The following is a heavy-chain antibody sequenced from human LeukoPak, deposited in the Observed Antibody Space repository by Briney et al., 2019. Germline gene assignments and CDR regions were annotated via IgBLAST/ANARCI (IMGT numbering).Heavy chain of an antibody. Sequence: ASVKVSCKASGYTFTSYDINWVRQATGQGLEWMGWMNPNSGNTGYAQKFQGRVTFTRNTSISTAYMELSSLRSEDTAVYYCARTFYDFWSGYYGSSYYYYMDVWGKGTTVTVSS. CDR3: ARTFYDFWSGYYGSSYYYYMDV. V-gene: IGHV1-8*03. CDR2: MNPNSGNT. D-gene: IGHD3-3*01. J-gene: IGHJ6*03. CDR1: GYTFTSYD.